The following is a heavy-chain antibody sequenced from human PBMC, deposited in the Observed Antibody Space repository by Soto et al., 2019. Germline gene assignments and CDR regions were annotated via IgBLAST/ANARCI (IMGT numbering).Heavy chain of an antibody. CDR2: MNPNSGNT. J-gene: IGHJ5*02. CDR3: ASHHLEGSSSGWFDP. Sequence: ASVKVSCKASGYTFTRYDINWVRQATGQGLEWMGWMNPNSGNTGNAQKFQGKVTMTRHTSISTAYMELSSLRAEDTAVYSCASHHLEGSSSGWFDPWGQGTLVTVSS. CDR1: GYTFTRYD. V-gene: IGHV1-8*01. D-gene: IGHD6-6*01.